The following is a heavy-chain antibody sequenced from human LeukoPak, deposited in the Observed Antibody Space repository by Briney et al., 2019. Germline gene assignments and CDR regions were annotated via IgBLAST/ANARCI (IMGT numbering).Heavy chain of an antibody. V-gene: IGHV3-30*02. D-gene: IGHD2-8*01. Sequence: GGSLRLSCAASGFTFSSYGMHWVRQAPGKGLEWVAFIRYDGSKRYYADSVKGRFTISRDNSKNTLYLQMNSLRAEDTAVYYCASLETRYCTNGVCYMGYYYYMDVWGKGTTVTVSS. CDR1: GFTFSSYG. CDR2: IRYDGSKR. J-gene: IGHJ6*03. CDR3: ASLETRYCTNGVCYMGYYYYMDV.